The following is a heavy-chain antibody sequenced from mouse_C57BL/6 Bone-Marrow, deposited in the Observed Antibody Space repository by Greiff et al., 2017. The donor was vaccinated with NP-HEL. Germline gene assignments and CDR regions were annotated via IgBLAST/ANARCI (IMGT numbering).Heavy chain of an antibody. CDR2: ISSGGSYT. D-gene: IGHD1-1*02. CDR3: ARVFYYQAWFAY. J-gene: IGHJ3*01. V-gene: IGHV5-6*01. Sequence: EVKLVESGGDLVKPGGSLKLSCAASGFTFSSYGMSWVRQTPDKRLEWVATISSGGSYTYYPDSVKGRFTISRDNAKNTLYLQMSSLKSEDTAMYYCARVFYYQAWFAYWGQGTLVTVSA. CDR1: GFTFSSYG.